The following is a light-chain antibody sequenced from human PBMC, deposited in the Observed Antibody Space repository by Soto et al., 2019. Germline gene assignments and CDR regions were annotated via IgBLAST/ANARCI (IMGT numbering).Light chain of an antibody. CDR1: SCDVGDYNY. Sequence: QSVLTQPRSVSGSPGQSVAISCTGTSCDVGDYNYVSWYQQHPGKAPKVMIYDVSKRPSGVPDRFSGSKSGNTASLTISGLQAEDEADYYCCSYAGSPYVFGTGTKVTVL. J-gene: IGLJ1*01. CDR2: DVS. V-gene: IGLV2-11*01. CDR3: CSYAGSPYV.